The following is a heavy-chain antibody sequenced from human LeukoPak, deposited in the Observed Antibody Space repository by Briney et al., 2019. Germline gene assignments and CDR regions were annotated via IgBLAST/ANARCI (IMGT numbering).Heavy chain of an antibody. J-gene: IGHJ3*02. CDR3: AKDYRLFTVTTEAAFDI. V-gene: IGHV3-9*01. CDR2: ISWNSGTI. Sequence: GGSLRPSCAASGFTFGDYAMHWVRHVPGKGLEWVSSISWNSGTIGYADSVKGRFTISRDNAKNSLYVQMNSLRAEDTALYYCAKDYRLFTVTTEAAFDIWGQGTMVIVSS. D-gene: IGHD4-17*01. CDR1: GFTFGDYA.